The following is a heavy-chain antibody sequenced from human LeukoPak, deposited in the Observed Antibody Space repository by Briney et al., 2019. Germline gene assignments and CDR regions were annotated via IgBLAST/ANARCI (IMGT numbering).Heavy chain of an antibody. Sequence: SETLSLTCTVSGGSISSYYWSWIRQPPGKGLEWIGYIYYSGSTNYNPSLKSRVTISVDTSKNQFSLKLSSVTAADTAVYYCAAHQLLFGFDPWGQGTLVTVSS. D-gene: IGHD2-2*01. CDR3: AAHQLLFGFDP. J-gene: IGHJ5*02. V-gene: IGHV4-59*01. CDR1: GGSISSYY. CDR2: IYYSGST.